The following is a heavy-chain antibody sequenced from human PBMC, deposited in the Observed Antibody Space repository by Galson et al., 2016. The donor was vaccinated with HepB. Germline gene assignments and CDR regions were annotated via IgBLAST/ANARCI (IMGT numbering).Heavy chain of an antibody. V-gene: IGHV3-74*01. CDR3: ARGPYSSNFYVGDS. J-gene: IGHJ4*02. CDR2: ISGDGSST. Sequence: SLRLSCAASGFTFSNLWVHWVRQAPGKGLVWVSGISGDGSSTSYADSVKGRFTISRDNAKNTMYLQMKSLSAEDTAVYYCARGPYSSNFYVGDSWGQGTLVTVSS. D-gene: IGHD6-13*01. CDR1: GFTFSNLW.